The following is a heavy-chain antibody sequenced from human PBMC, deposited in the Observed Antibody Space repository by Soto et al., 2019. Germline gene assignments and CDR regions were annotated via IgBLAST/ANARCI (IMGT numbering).Heavy chain of an antibody. CDR1: GFTFSSNA. D-gene: IGHD3-10*01. V-gene: IGHV3-23*01. CDR3: AKRHYFGSGSFARAT. CDR2: VSGDGYAS. Sequence: EVRLLESGGNLVQPGGSLRLSCAGSGFTFSSNAMSWVRQAPGKGLEWVSSVSGDGYASDYADSVKGRFTVSRHNSKNTLYLQMNSLRAEDTAVYYCAKRHYFGSGSFARATWGQGTLVTVSS. J-gene: IGHJ4*03.